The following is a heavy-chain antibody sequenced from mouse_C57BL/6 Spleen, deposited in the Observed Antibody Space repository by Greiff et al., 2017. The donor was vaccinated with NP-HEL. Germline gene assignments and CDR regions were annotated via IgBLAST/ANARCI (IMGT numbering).Heavy chain of an antibody. D-gene: IGHD1-1*01. J-gene: IGHJ2*01. CDR3: AKGFTTVVADY. CDR2: INPSTGGT. V-gene: IGHV1-42*01. Sequence: EVQLQQSGPELVKPGASVKISCKASGYSFTGYYMNWVKQSPEKSLEWIGEINPSTGGTTYNQKFKAKATLTVDKSSSTAYMQLKSLTSEDSAVYYCAKGFTTVVADYWGQGTTLTDSS. CDR1: GYSFTGYY.